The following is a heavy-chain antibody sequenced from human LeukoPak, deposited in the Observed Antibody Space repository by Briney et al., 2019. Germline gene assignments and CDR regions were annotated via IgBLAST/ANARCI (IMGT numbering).Heavy chain of an antibody. J-gene: IGHJ4*02. V-gene: IGHV4-39*07. CDR1: GGSISSSSYY. Sequence: SETLSLTCTVSGGSISSSSYYWAWIRQPPGKGLEWIGSIHYSGSTYYNPSLQSRVTISIDTSKNQFSLKLSSVTAADTAVYYCARDLTSYAQRRFDYWGQGTLVTVSS. CDR2: IHYSGST. CDR3: ARDLTSYAQRRFDY. D-gene: IGHD2-2*01.